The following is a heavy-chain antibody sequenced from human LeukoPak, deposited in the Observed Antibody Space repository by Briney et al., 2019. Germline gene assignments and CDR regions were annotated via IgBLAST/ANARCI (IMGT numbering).Heavy chain of an antibody. D-gene: IGHD1-26*01. J-gene: IGHJ6*03. CDR2: ISTSSSYI. Sequence: SGGSLRLSCVASGFTFNTYSMNWVRQAPGKGLEWVSSISTSSSYIYYADSVKGRFTISRDNAKKSLYLQMNSLRAEDTAVYYCARAYSETYGLGYYYMDVWGKGTTVTISS. V-gene: IGHV3-21*01. CDR3: ARAYSETYGLGYYYMDV. CDR1: GFTFNTYS.